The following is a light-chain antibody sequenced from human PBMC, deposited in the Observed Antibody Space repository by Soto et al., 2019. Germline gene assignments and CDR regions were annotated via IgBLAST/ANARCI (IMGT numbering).Light chain of an antibody. J-gene: IGKJ4*01. CDR3: LQHNSYPLS. Sequence: DIQMTQSPSSLSASVGDRVTITCRASQDIRNELGWYQQKPGKAPKRLIYSASSLQSGVPSRFSGSGSGTDFTLTISSLQPEDFATYYCLQHNSYPLSFGGGTKVDIK. CDR1: QDIRNE. CDR2: SAS. V-gene: IGKV1-17*01.